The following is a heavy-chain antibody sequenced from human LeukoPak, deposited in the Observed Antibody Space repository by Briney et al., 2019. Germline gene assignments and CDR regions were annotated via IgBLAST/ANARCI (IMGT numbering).Heavy chain of an antibody. Sequence: GGSLRLSCAASGFTFSSYSMNWVRQAPGKGLEWVSVIYSAGNTYYADSVRGRFTISRDNSKNAVFLQMNSLRAEDTAVYFCAREVDTYGFFDYWGQGALVTVSS. J-gene: IGHJ4*02. D-gene: IGHD5-18*01. CDR2: IYSAGNT. CDR3: AREVDTYGFFDY. CDR1: GFTFSSYS. V-gene: IGHV3-66*01.